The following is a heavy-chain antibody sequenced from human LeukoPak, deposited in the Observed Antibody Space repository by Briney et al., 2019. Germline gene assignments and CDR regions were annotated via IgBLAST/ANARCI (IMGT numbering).Heavy chain of an antibody. V-gene: IGHV3-23*01. Sequence: GGSLRLSCAGPGFMFTRYWMSWVRPTPGKGLEWVSAISGSGGSTYYVDSVKGRFTISRDNSKITLYLQINSLGAEDTAVYYCAKDESGSYWVGAFDIWGQGTMVTVSS. J-gene: IGHJ3*02. CDR3: AKDESGSYWVGAFDI. CDR1: GFMFTRYW. CDR2: ISGSGGST. D-gene: IGHD1-26*01.